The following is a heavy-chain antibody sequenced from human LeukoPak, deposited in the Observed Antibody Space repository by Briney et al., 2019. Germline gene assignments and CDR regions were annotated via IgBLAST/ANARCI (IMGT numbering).Heavy chain of an antibody. J-gene: IGHJ4*02. CDR2: IYYSGST. D-gene: IGHD5-12*01. Sequence: SETLSLTCTVSGGSIGSYYWSWIRQPPGKGLEWIGYIYYSGSTNYNPSLKSRVTISVDTSKNQFSLKLSSVTAADTALYYCARARGYSGYDLSDYWGQGTLVTVSS. CDR1: GGSIGSYY. CDR3: ARARGYSGYDLSDY. V-gene: IGHV4-59*01.